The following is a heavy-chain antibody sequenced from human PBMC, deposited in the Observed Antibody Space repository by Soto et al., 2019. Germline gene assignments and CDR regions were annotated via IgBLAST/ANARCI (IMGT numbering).Heavy chain of an antibody. CDR3: ARPGSIAARDV. D-gene: IGHD6-6*01. Sequence: QVQLQQWGAGLLKPSETLSLTCAVYGGSLSGYYWSWIRQPPGKGLEWIGEINHSGSTNYNPSLKSRVTISVDTSKNQFSLKLSSVTAADTAVYYCARPGSIAARDVWGQGTLVTVSS. V-gene: IGHV4-34*01. J-gene: IGHJ4*02. CDR2: INHSGST. CDR1: GGSLSGYY.